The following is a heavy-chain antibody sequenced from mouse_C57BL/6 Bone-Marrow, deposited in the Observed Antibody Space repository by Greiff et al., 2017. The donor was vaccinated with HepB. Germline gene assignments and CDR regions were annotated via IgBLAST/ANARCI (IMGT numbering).Heavy chain of an antibody. CDR3: ASNYGDAMDY. J-gene: IGHJ4*01. D-gene: IGHD1-1*01. Sequence: QVQLKESGPGLVAPSQRLSITCTVSGFSFTSYGVDWVRQSPGKGLEWLGVIWGVGSTNYNSALKSRLSISKDNSKSQVFLKMNSLQTDDTAMYYCASNYGDAMDYWGQGTSVTVSS. CDR2: IWGVGST. V-gene: IGHV2-6*01. CDR1: GFSFTSYG.